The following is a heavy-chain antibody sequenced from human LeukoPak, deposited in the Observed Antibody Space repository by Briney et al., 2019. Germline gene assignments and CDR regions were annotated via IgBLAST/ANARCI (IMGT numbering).Heavy chain of an antibody. Sequence: SETLSLTCTVSGGSISSYSWSWIRQPPGKGLEWIGYIYYSGSTNYSPSLKSRVTISVDTSKNQFSLKLSSVTAADTAVYYCASGYSYDLFDYWGQGTLVTVSS. J-gene: IGHJ4*02. CDR3: ASGYSYDLFDY. CDR2: IYYSGST. D-gene: IGHD5-18*01. V-gene: IGHV4-59*01. CDR1: GGSISSYS.